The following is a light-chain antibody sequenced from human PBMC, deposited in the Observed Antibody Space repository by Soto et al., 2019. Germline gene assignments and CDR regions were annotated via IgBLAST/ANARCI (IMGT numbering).Light chain of an antibody. J-gene: IGLJ2*01. Sequence: QSALTQPASVSGSPGQSTTISCTGTSSDVGAYNHISWYQQHPGKAPKLLIYDVSNRPSGLSNRFSGSKSGNTASLTIAGLQADDEADYYCSSHASGSTLIFGGGTKGTVL. V-gene: IGLV2-14*03. CDR3: SSHASGSTLI. CDR2: DVS. CDR1: SSDVGAYNH.